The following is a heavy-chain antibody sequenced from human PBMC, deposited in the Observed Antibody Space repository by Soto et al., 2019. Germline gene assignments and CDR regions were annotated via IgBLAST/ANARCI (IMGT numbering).Heavy chain of an antibody. V-gene: IGHV3-30-3*01. CDR1: EFTLSNYG. CDR2: ISDDGGNK. J-gene: IGHJ5*02. Sequence: QVQLVESGGGVVQPGRSLRLSCAVSEFTLSNYGVHWVRQAPGKGPEWVAAISDDGGNKYYADSVKGRFSISRDISKNTSYLQMTSLRIEDTAVYYCARDRCGGRCYSWIDPWGQGTLVTVSS. CDR3: ARDRCGGRCYSWIDP. D-gene: IGHD2-15*01.